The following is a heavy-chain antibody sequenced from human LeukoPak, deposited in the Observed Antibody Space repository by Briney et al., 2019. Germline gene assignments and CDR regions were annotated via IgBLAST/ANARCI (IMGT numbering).Heavy chain of an antibody. CDR1: GGTFISYA. D-gene: IGHD1-26*01. J-gene: IGHJ4*02. V-gene: IGHV1-8*02. CDR2: MNPKSGNT. Sequence: GASVKVSCKASGGTFISYAISWVRQAPGQGLEWMGWMNPKSGNTGSAQRFQGRVTMTRDTSISTAYMELSSLRSEDTAVYYCARVWGAIDYWGQGTLVTVSS. CDR3: ARVWGAIDY.